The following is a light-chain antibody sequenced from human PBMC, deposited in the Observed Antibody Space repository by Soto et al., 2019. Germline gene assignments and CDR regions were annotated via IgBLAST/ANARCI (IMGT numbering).Light chain of an antibody. V-gene: IGKV3-20*01. J-gene: IGKJ3*01. CDR2: GAS. CDR3: QQYGSSPPFT. Sequence: EMVLTQSPGTLSLSPGERATLSCRASQSVSSSYLAWYQQRPGQAPRLLIYGASSRATGIPDRFSGSGSGTDFTLTISRLESGDFAVYYCQQYGSSPPFTFGPGTKVDIK. CDR1: QSVSSSY.